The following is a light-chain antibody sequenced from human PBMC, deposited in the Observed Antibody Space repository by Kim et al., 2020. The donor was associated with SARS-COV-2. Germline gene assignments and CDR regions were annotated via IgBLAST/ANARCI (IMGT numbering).Light chain of an antibody. CDR2: AAS. CDR3: QKYDSAPCT. J-gene: IGKJ1*01. Sequence: DIQMTQSPSSLSASVGDRVTITCRASQGISNYLAWYQQKPGKVPKLLIYAASTLQSGVPSRFSGSGSGTDFTLTINSLQPEDVATYYSQKYDSAPCTFCQGAKVESK. V-gene: IGKV1-27*01. CDR1: QGISNY.